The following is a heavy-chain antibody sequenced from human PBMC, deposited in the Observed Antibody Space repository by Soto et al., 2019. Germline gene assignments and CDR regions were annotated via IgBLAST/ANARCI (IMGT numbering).Heavy chain of an antibody. V-gene: IGHV4-31*03. CDR1: GASISSAGYY. Sequence: SLSLTCTVCGASISSAGYYWSWIRQHPGKGLEWIGYIYYSGSTFYNPSLKSRVTISIDASENQFSLKLTSMTAADTAVYFCERVADYGDYAHDYCGQRALVTVSS. CDR2: IYYSGST. J-gene: IGHJ4*02. D-gene: IGHD4-17*01. CDR3: ERVADYGDYAHDY.